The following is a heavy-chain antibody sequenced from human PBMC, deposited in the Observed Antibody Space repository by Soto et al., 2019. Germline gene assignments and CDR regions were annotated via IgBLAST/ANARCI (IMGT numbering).Heavy chain of an antibody. CDR1: GGSISSYY. J-gene: IGHJ5*02. D-gene: IGHD3-10*01. Sequence: SETLSLTCTVSGGSISSYYWSWIRQPPGKGLEWIGYIYYSGSTNYNPSLKSRVTISVDTSKNQFSLKLSSVTAADTAVYYCARSMVRGVIWFDPWGQGTLVTVS. CDR2: IYYSGST. V-gene: IGHV4-59*12. CDR3: ARSMVRGVIWFDP.